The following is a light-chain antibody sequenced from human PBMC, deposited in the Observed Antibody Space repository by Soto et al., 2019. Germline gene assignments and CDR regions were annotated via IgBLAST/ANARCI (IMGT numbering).Light chain of an antibody. J-gene: IGKJ1*01. Sequence: EIVMTQSPGTVSVFPGETVTLSCRASQSVSGYLDWFHQKPGQAPRLVLLRIFTRAIGVPARFSGSGSETEFTLTIRGLQSEDSGVYYCLQHYSWPWTFGQGTKVAIK. CDR3: LQHYSWPWT. CDR1: QSVSGY. CDR2: RIF. V-gene: IGKV3-15*01.